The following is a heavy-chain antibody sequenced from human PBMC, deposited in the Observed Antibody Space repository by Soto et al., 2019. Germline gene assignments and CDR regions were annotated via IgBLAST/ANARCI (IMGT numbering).Heavy chain of an antibody. CDR3: EIDVGSGEVSVV. V-gene: IGHV1-69*01. J-gene: IGHJ6*02. CDR1: GGTFSNYV. CDR2: IIPLFGTT. Sequence: QVQLVQSGTAVKKPGSSAKVSCKSSGGTFSNYVISWVRQAPGQGLEWMRGIIPLFGTTDYAKKFQGRIAITADESTTAVYMDLSSLRFEDTAVYFCEIDVGSGEVSVVGCQGTTVIVSS. D-gene: IGHD4-17*01.